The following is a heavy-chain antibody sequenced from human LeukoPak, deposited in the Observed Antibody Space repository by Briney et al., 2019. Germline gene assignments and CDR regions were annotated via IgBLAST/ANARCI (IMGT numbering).Heavy chain of an antibody. CDR1: GGSISSYY. CDR3: ARDQAPNWNYDVFDY. J-gene: IGHJ4*02. D-gene: IGHD1-7*01. V-gene: IGHV4-4*07. CDR2: VYISGNT. Sequence: SETLSLTCTVSGGSISSYYWSWIRQPAGKGLEWIGRVYISGNTQYSPSLTSRVTMSLDTSKNQFSLKLNSVTAADTAIYYCARDQAPNWNYDVFDYWGQGTLVTVSS.